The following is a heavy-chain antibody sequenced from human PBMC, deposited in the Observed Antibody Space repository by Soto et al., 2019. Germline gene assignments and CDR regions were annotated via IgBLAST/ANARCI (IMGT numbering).Heavy chain of an antibody. CDR3: ARNWNYYYYGMDV. D-gene: IGHD1-1*01. CDR2: IYYSGST. CDR1: GGSISSSSYY. Sequence: LETLSLTCTVSGGSISSSSYYWGWIRQPPGKGLEWIGSIYYSGSTYYNPSLKSRVTISVDTSKNQFSLKLSSVTAADTAVYYCARNWNYYYYGMDVWGQGTTVTVSS. J-gene: IGHJ6*02. V-gene: IGHV4-39*01.